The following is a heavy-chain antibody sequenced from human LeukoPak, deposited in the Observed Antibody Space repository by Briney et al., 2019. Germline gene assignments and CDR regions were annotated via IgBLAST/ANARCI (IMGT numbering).Heavy chain of an antibody. J-gene: IGHJ6*02. V-gene: IGHV3-7*01. CDR3: ARRGTGHGMDV. CDR1: GITFSSYW. D-gene: IGHD1-1*01. Sequence: PGGSLRLSCAASGITFSSYWMNWARQAPGKGLEWVASINHNGNVNYYVDSVKGRFTISRDNAKNTLFLQMNSLRAEDTAVYYCARRGTGHGMDVWGQGTTVIVSS. CDR2: INHNGNVN.